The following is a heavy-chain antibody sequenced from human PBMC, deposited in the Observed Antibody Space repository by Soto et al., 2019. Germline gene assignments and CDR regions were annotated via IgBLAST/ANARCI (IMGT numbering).Heavy chain of an antibody. V-gene: IGHV3-23*01. CDR2: ISGSGSET. Sequence: GWSLRLSCAASAFTFSNYAVTWVRQAPGMGLEWVSTISGSGSETWYADSVKGRFTISRDNSKNTLYLQMNSLRVEDTAFYYCAKEEPSNRKCARGGHLRYWGSGTLFTVSP. CDR1: AFTFSNYA. J-gene: IGHJ4*01. CDR3: AKEEPSNRKCARGGHLRY. D-gene: IGHD1-26*01.